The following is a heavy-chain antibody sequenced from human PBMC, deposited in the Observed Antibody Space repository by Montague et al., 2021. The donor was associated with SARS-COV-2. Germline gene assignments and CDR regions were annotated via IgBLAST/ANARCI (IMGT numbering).Heavy chain of an antibody. CDR1: GFTFGSYA. J-gene: IGHJ6*02. CDR2: ISYDGSNK. V-gene: IGHV3-30-3*01. Sequence: SLRLSCAASGFTFGSYAMHWVRQAPGKGLEWVAVISYDGSNKYYADSVKGQFTISRDNSKNTLYLQMNSLRAEDTAVYYCARVLGGYYGMDVWGQGTTVTVSS. D-gene: IGHD2/OR15-2a*01. CDR3: ARVLGGYYGMDV.